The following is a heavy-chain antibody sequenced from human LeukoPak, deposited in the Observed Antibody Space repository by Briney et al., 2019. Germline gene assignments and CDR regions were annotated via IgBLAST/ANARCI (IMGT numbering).Heavy chain of an antibody. D-gene: IGHD3-9*01. V-gene: IGHV4-4*02. CDR2: IYHSGST. J-gene: IGHJ3*02. CDR3: ARVLRYFDTDAFDI. CDR1: GGSISSSNW. Sequence: PSETLSLTCAVSGGSISSSNWWSWVRQPPGKGLEWIGEIYHSGSTNYNPSLKSRVTISVDKSKNQFSLKLSSVTAADTAVYYCARVLRYFDTDAFDIWGQGTMVTVSS.